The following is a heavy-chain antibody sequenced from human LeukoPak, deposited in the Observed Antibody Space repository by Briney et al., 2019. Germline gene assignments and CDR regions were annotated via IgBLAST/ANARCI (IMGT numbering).Heavy chain of an antibody. Sequence: GGSLRLSCAASGFTFSSYAMSWVRQAPGKGLEWVSAISGSGGSTYYADSVKDRFTISRDNSKNTLYLQMNSLRAEDTAVYYCAKGSYSSGWYNWFDPWGQGTLVTVSS. V-gene: IGHV3-23*01. D-gene: IGHD6-19*01. CDR2: ISGSGGST. CDR1: GFTFSSYA. J-gene: IGHJ5*02. CDR3: AKGSYSSGWYNWFDP.